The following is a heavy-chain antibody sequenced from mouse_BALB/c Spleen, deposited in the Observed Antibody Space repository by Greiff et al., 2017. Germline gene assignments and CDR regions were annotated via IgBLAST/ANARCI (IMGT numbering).Heavy chain of an antibody. Sequence: VQLQQSGPGLVKPSQSLSLTCTVTGYSITSDYAWNWIRQFPGNKLEWTGYISYSGSTSYNPSLKSRISITRDTSKNQFFLQLNSVTTEDTATYYCARDGNYLPWFAYWGQGTLVTVSA. CDR1: GYSITSDYA. CDR3: ARDGNYLPWFAY. V-gene: IGHV3-2*02. J-gene: IGHJ3*01. CDR2: ISYSGST. D-gene: IGHD2-1*01.